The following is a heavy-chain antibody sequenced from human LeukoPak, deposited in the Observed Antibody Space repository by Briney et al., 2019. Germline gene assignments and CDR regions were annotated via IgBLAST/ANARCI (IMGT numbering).Heavy chain of an antibody. CDR3: ARGIGASSGWYVIDY. CDR2: INVGNGKT. Sequence: GGSLRLSCAASGFTFSSYGMHWVRQAPGQRLEWMGWINVGNGKTKYSQKFQGRVTITRDTSASTAYMELTSLRSEDTARYYCARGIGASSGWYVIDYWGQGTLVTVSS. CDR1: GFTFSSYG. J-gene: IGHJ4*02. V-gene: IGHV1-3*01. D-gene: IGHD6-19*01.